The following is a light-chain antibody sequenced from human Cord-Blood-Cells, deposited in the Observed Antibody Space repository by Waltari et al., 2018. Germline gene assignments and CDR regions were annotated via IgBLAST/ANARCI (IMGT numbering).Light chain of an antibody. V-gene: IGKV1-39*01. CDR3: QQSYSTPLVT. CDR1: QSISSY. J-gene: IGKJ3*01. Sequence: DIHMTQSPSSLSASVGARVTITCRASQSISSYLNWYQQKPGKATKILIYAASRLQSGVPSRFSGSGSVTDFTLTISSLQPEDFATYYCQQSYSTPLVTFGPGTKVDIK. CDR2: AAS.